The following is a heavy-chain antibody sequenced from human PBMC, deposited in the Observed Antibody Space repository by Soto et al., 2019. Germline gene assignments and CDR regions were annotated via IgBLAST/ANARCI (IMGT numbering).Heavy chain of an antibody. Sequence: GRSLKIPCAATGFSPIRYAMSWVRQAPGKGLEWVSAISGSGGSTYYADSVKGRFTISRDNSKSTLYLQMNSLRAEDTAVYYCAKATSPNYFELTFYNYWGQGT. V-gene: IGHV3-23*01. D-gene: IGHD3-22*01. CDR2: ISGSGGST. CDR1: GFSPIRYA. J-gene: IGHJ4*02. CDR3: AKATSPNYFELTFYNY.